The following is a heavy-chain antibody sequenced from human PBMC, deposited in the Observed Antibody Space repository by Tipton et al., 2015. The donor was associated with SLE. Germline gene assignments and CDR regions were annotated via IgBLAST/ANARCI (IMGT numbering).Heavy chain of an antibody. V-gene: IGHV4-39*07. CDR1: GGSISSTNYN. Sequence: LRLSCIVSGGSISSTNYNWGWIRQPPGKGLEWIGSIYFSGNTYYNPSLKRRLAMSLDTSKNQFSLKLSSVTAADTAMYYCATNRTSAVGFDYWGQGTLVTVSS. J-gene: IGHJ4*02. CDR3: ATNRTSAVGFDY. D-gene: IGHD1-14*01. CDR2: IYFSGNT.